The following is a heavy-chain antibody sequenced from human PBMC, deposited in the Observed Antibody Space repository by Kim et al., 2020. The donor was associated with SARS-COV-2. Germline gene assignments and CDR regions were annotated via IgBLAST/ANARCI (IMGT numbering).Heavy chain of an antibody. J-gene: IGHJ4*02. CDR3: TKRAATGAGPDYYDS. V-gene: IGHV3-23*01. CDR2: IGAGHDA. CDR1: GFTFSNYA. Sequence: GGSLRLSCAVSGFTFSNYAMSWVRQAPGKRLEWVAGIGAGHDAYYRDSVRGRFTISRDHSDNTLYLQMNSLRADDAAVYHCTKRAATGAGPDYYDSWGPG. D-gene: IGHD2-15*01.